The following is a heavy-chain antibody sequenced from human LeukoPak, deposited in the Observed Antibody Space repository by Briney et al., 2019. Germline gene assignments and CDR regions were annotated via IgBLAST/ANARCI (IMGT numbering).Heavy chain of an antibody. CDR1: GFTFSSYA. V-gene: IGHV3-23*01. Sequence: GGSLRLSCEASGFTFSSYAMSWVRQAPGKGLEWVSVITDSGAGTNYADSVKGRFTISRDNSKNTLYVQMNSLRAEDTAVYYCAKGSGGWSHYYFDYWGQGTLVTVSS. J-gene: IGHJ4*02. CDR3: AKGSGGWSHYYFDY. D-gene: IGHD6-13*01. CDR2: ITDSGAGT.